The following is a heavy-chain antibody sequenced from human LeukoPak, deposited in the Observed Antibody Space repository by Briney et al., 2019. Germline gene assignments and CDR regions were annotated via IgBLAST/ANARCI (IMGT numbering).Heavy chain of an antibody. V-gene: IGHV3-74*01. Sequence: GGSLRLSCAASGFTFSSYWMHWVRQAPGKGLVWVSRINSDGSSTSYADSVKGRFTISRDNAKNSLYLQMNSLRAEDTAVYYCARGHQRGYSYGWIDYWGQGTLVTVSS. CDR3: ARGHQRGYSYGWIDY. D-gene: IGHD5-18*01. J-gene: IGHJ4*02. CDR1: GFTFSSYW. CDR2: INSDGSST.